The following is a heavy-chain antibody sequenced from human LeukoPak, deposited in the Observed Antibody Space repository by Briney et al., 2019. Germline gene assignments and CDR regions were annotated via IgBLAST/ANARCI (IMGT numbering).Heavy chain of an antibody. CDR1: GGSFSGYY. V-gene: IGHV4-59*01. D-gene: IGHD6-19*01. Sequence: SETLSLTCAVYGGSFSGYYWSWIRQPPGKGLEWIGYIYYSGSTNYNPSLKSRVTISVDTSKNQFSLKLGSVTAADTAVYYCARSLSSGWGSYYYYYYMDVWGKGTTVTVSS. J-gene: IGHJ6*03. CDR3: ARSLSSGWGSYYYYYYMDV. CDR2: IYYSGST.